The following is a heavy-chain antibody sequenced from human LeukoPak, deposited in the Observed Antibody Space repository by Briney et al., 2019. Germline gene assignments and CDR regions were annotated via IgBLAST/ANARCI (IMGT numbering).Heavy chain of an antibody. CDR3: WEPPNLPPRFDC. J-gene: IGHJ4*02. CDR2: ISSSSRYI. CDR1: GFTFSSYA. V-gene: IGHV3-21*06. D-gene: IGHD1-26*01. Sequence: TGGSLRLSCAASGFTFSSYAMSWVRQAPGKGLEWVSSISSSSRYIFHADSVKGRFSISRDNAKNSLYLQMNSLRAEDTGRVPYWEPPNLPPRFDCRGQGTLVTVSS.